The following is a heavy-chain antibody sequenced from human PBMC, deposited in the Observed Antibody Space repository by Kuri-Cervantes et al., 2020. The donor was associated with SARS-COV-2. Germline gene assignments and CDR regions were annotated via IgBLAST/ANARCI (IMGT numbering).Heavy chain of an antibody. J-gene: IGHJ4*02. Sequence: GESLKISCAASGFTFSSYGMHWVRQAPGKGLEWVAFIRYDGSNKYYADSVKGRFTISRDNSKNTLYLQMNSLRAEDTAVYYCAREGGIAVAGTLIDYWGQGTLVTVSS. D-gene: IGHD6-19*01. CDR1: GFTFSSYG. CDR2: IRYDGSNK. CDR3: AREGGIAVAGTLIDY. V-gene: IGHV3-30*02.